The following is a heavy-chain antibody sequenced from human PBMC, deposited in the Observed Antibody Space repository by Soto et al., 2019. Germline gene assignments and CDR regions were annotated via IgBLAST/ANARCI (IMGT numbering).Heavy chain of an antibody. V-gene: IGHV3-21*01. Sequence: EVQLVESGGGLVKPGGSLRLSCAASGFTFSSYSMNWVRQAPGKGLEWVSSISSSSSYIYYADSVKGRFTISRDNAKNSLYLQMNSLRAEDTAVYYCARGSGSYRKDAFDIWGQGTMVTVSS. CDR2: ISSSSSYI. CDR3: ARGSGSYRKDAFDI. CDR1: GFTFSSYS. J-gene: IGHJ3*02. D-gene: IGHD1-26*01.